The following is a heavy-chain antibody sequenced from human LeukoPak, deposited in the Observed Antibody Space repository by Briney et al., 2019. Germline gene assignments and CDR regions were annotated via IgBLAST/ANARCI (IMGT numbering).Heavy chain of an antibody. D-gene: IGHD2/OR15-2a*01. J-gene: IGHJ4*02. CDR1: GYTFTGYY. Sequence: GASVKVSCKASGYTFTGYYMHWVRQAPGQGLEWMGRINPNSGGTNYAQKFQGRVTMTTDTSTSTAYMELRSLRSDDTAVYYCARSPIDAEDYWGQGTLVTVSS. CDR2: INPNSGGT. V-gene: IGHV1-2*06. CDR3: ARSPIDAEDY.